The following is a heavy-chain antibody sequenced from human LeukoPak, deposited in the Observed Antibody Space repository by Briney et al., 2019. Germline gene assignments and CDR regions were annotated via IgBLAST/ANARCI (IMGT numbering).Heavy chain of an antibody. D-gene: IGHD3-3*01. CDR1: GGSISRGSYY. J-gene: IGHJ4*02. Sequence: SETLSLTCTVPGGSISRGSYYWGWIRQPPGKGLEWIGTIYYSGSTCYNPSLKSRVTISIDTSKNQFSLKLSSVTAADTAVYYCARDHHYDFWSGQSGGFDYWGQGTLVTVSS. CDR2: IYYSGST. V-gene: IGHV4-39*07. CDR3: ARDHHYDFWSGQSGGFDY.